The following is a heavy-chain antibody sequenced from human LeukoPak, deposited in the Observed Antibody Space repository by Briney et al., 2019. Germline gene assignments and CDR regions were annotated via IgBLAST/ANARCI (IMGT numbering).Heavy chain of an antibody. CDR3: ARVRSSDTYYYYYMDV. Sequence: GGSLRLSCAASGFTFGLYAINWVRQAPGKGLEWVANIKQDGSEKYYVDSVKGRFTISRDDAKNSLYLQMNSLRAEDTAVYYCARVRSSDTYYYYYMDVWGKGTTVTVSS. D-gene: IGHD6-6*01. CDR1: GFTFGLYA. CDR2: IKQDGSEK. V-gene: IGHV3-7*01. J-gene: IGHJ6*03.